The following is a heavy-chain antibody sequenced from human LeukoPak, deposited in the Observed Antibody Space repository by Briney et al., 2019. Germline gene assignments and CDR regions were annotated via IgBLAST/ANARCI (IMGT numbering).Heavy chain of an antibody. CDR3: ARAYDILTGYPGY. J-gene: IGHJ4*02. D-gene: IGHD3-9*01. CDR1: GGTFSSYA. CDR2: IIPIFGTA. V-gene: IGHV1-69*05. Sequence: GASVKVSCKAPGGTFSSYAISWVRQAPGQGLEWMGGIIPIFGTANYAQKFQGRVTITTDESTSTAYMELSSLRSEDTAVYYCARAYDILTGYPGYWGQGTLVTVSS.